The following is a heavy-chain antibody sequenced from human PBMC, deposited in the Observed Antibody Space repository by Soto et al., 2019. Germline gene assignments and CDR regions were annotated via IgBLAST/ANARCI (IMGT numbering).Heavy chain of an antibody. Sequence: SETLSLTCTVSAASISSSTYCWGWIRQPPGKGLEWIGSISDSENTYYNPSLKSRITMSIDTSKKQFSLRLSSVTASDKSVYYCARMNSGYDSFVFDYWGQGALVTVSS. CDR3: ARMNSGYDSFVFDY. D-gene: IGHD5-12*01. V-gene: IGHV4-39*01. CDR1: AASISSSTYC. CDR2: ISDSENT. J-gene: IGHJ4*02.